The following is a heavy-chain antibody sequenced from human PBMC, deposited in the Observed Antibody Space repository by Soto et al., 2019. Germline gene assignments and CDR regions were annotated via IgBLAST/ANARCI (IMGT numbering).Heavy chain of an antibody. J-gene: IGHJ5*02. V-gene: IGHV4-31*03. CDR1: GGSISSVGYY. CDR2: IYNSGSI. Sequence: QVQLQESGPGLVKPSQTLSLTCTVSGGSISSVGYYWSWIRQHPGKGLEWIGYIYNSGSIHYNPSLKSRITMSVDTSKNQFSLKLSSVTVADTAVYFCARETVGTIDRWGQGTLVTVSS. CDR3: ARETVGTIDR. D-gene: IGHD5-12*01.